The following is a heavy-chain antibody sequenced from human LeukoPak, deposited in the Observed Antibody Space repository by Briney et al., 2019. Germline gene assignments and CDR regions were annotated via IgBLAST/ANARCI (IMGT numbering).Heavy chain of an antibody. J-gene: IGHJ4*02. CDR2: VFDSGRT. CDR3: TTIKRGNIFGYFDF. CDR1: GGCMTTQD. D-gene: IGHD5-18*01. Sequence: SETLSVTCTVSGGCMTTQDWNWILQTPGKGLEWIGYVFDSGRTKENPSLKSRVTLSADTSKNQLSLRLSSVTAADTAVYYCTTIKRGNIFGYFDFWGQGILVTVSS. V-gene: IGHV4-59*11.